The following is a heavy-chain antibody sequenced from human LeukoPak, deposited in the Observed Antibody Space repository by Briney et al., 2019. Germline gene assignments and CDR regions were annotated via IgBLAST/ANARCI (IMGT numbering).Heavy chain of an antibody. CDR3: ARDTGIQLWLRDLDGMDV. Sequence: GASVKVSCKASGYTFTSYAMNWVRRAPGQGLEWMGWINTNTGNPTYAQGFTGRFVFSLDTSVSTAYLQISSLKAEDTAVYYCARDTGIQLWLRDLDGMDVWGQGTTVTVSS. V-gene: IGHV7-4-1*02. CDR1: GYTFTSYA. J-gene: IGHJ6*02. D-gene: IGHD5-18*01. CDR2: INTNTGNP.